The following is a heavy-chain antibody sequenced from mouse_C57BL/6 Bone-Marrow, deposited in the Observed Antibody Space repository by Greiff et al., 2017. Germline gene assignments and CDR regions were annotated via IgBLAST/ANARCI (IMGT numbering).Heavy chain of an antibody. D-gene: IGHD4-1*02. Sequence: QVQLQQPGAELVMPGASVKLSCKASGYTFTSYWMHWVKQRPGQGLEWIGEIDPSDSYTNYNQKFKGKSTLTVDKSSSTAYMQLSSLTSEDSAVYYCARSNWVYAMDYWVQGTSVTVSS. CDR2: IDPSDSYT. CDR3: ARSNWVYAMDY. CDR1: GYTFTSYW. J-gene: IGHJ4*01. V-gene: IGHV1-69*01.